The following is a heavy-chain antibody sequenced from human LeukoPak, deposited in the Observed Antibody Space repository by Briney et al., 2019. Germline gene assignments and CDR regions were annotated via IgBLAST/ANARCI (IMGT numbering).Heavy chain of an antibody. J-gene: IGHJ4*02. CDR1: GFTVGSNC. CDR3: ARDPYSGSYPYDD. D-gene: IGHD1-26*01. Sequence: GGSLRLSCAASGFTVGSNCMSWVRQAPGKGLEWVSVIYSGGSTHYAETVEGRFIISRNKSKNTLYLQMNSLRVEDTAVYYCARDPYSGSYPYDDWGQGTLVTVSS. V-gene: IGHV3-66*01. CDR2: IYSGGST.